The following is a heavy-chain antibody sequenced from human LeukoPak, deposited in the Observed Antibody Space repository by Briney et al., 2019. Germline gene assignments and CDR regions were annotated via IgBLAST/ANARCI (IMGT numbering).Heavy chain of an antibody. Sequence: EASVKVSCKASGGTFSSYAISWVRQAPGQGLEWMGRIIPILGIANYAQKFQGRVTITADKSTSTAYMELSSLRSEDTAVYYCASLSKDAPGVSYGMDVWGQGTTVTVSS. J-gene: IGHJ6*02. CDR3: ASLSKDAPGVSYGMDV. V-gene: IGHV1-69*04. CDR2: IIPILGIA. D-gene: IGHD2-2*01. CDR1: GGTFSSYA.